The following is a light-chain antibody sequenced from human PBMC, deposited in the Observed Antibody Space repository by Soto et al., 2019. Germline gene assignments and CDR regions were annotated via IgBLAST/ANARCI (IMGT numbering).Light chain of an antibody. Sequence: DIVMTQSPGTLSLYPGERATLSCRASQSISSNYLAWYQQKPGQSPRLLIYGASSRATGIPDRFSGRGSGTDFTLTISRLEPEDFAVYFCQQYGTSPRTFGQGTKVDIK. CDR3: QQYGTSPRT. CDR1: QSISSNY. V-gene: IGKV3-20*01. CDR2: GAS. J-gene: IGKJ1*01.